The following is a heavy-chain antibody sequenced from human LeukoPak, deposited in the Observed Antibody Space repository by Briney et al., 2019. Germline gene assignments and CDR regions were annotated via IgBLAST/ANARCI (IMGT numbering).Heavy chain of an antibody. CDR1: GYTFTSYG. V-gene: IGHV1-18*01. CDR3: ARGDAGGYSPAVEFDY. J-gene: IGHJ4*02. D-gene: IGHD5-12*01. Sequence: ASVTVSCKASGYTFTSYGISWVRQAPGQGLEWMGWIRAYNRNTNYAQKLQGRVTMTTDTSTSTAYLELRSLTSDDTAVYYCARGDAGGYSPAVEFDYWGQGTLVTVSS. CDR2: IRAYNRNT.